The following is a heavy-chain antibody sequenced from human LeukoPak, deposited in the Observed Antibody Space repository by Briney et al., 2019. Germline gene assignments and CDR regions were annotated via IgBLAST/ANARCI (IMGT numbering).Heavy chain of an antibody. J-gene: IGHJ4*02. CDR2: INPNSGGT. D-gene: IGHD3-22*01. CDR3: ARDLLGHYYDSSGYNDY. CDR1: GYTFTGYY. V-gene: IGHV1-2*02. Sequence: ASVTVSCKASGYTFTGYYMHWVRQAPGQGLEWMGWINPNSGGTNYAQKFQGRVTMTRDTSISTAYMELSRLRSDDTAVCYCARDLLGHYYDSSGYNDYWGQGTLVTVSS.